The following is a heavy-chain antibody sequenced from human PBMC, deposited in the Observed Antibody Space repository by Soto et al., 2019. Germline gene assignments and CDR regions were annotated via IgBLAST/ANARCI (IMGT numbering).Heavy chain of an antibody. D-gene: IGHD2-15*01. CDR2: IYYSGST. Sequence: SETLSLTCTVSGGSISSSSYYWGWIRQPPGKGLEWIGSIYYSGSTYYNPSLKSRVTISVDTSKNQFSLKLSSVTAADTAVYYCASAGRYCSGGSCHQFDYWGQGTLVTVSS. CDR1: GGSISSSSYY. J-gene: IGHJ4*02. CDR3: ASAGRYCSGGSCHQFDY. V-gene: IGHV4-39*01.